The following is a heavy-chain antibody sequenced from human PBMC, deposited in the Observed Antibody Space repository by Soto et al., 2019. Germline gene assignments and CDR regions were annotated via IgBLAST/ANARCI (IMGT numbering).Heavy chain of an antibody. CDR2: INAGNGNT. D-gene: IGHD2-2*01. CDR1: GYTFTSYA. V-gene: IGHV1-3*01. J-gene: IGHJ4*02. CDR3: ARGYCSSTSCFSPLDY. Sequence: QVQLVQSGAEVKKPGASVKVSCKASGYTFTSYAMHWVRQAPGQRLEWMGWINAGNGNTKYSQKFQGRVTITRDTSASTAYMELSSLRSEDTAVYYCARGYCSSTSCFSPLDYRGQGTLVTVSS.